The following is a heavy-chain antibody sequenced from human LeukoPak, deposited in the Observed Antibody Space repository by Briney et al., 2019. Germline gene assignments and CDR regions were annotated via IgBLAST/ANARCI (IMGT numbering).Heavy chain of an antibody. D-gene: IGHD2-2*01. J-gene: IGHJ6*02. CDR3: AKVGYCSSTSCYHWVEYYYGMDV. Sequence: PGGSLRLSCAASGFTFSSYAMSWVRQAPGKGLEWVSAISGSGGSTYYADPVKGRFTISRDNSKNTLYLQMNSLRAEDTAVYYCAKVGYCSSTSCYHWVEYYYGMDVWGQGTTVTVSS. CDR2: ISGSGGST. CDR1: GFTFSSYA. V-gene: IGHV3-23*01.